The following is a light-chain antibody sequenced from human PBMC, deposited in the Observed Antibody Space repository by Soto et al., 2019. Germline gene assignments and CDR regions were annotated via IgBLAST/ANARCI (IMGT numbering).Light chain of an antibody. Sequence: DIQMTQSPSTLSASVGDRVTITCRASQSISSWLAWYQQKPGKAPKLLIYKASSLESGVPSRFSGSVSGTEFTLTISSLQPDDFATYYCQQYNSYSPLYTFGQGTKLEIK. CDR3: QQYNSYSPLYT. CDR2: KAS. V-gene: IGKV1-5*03. J-gene: IGKJ2*01. CDR1: QSISSW.